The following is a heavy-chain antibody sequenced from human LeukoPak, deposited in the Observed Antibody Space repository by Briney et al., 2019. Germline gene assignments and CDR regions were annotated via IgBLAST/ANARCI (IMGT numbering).Heavy chain of an antibody. V-gene: IGHV4-39*01. CDR3: ASSAWGHMDV. CDR1: GGSISSTNSY. J-gene: IGHJ6*03. CDR2: VYYSGST. D-gene: IGHD1-26*01. Sequence: SETLSLTCTISGGSISSTNSYWGWIRQTPGKGLEWIGTVYYSGSTYYNPSLNSRVSISGDTSTNQFSLRLNSVTAADTAVYLEASSAWGHMDVWGKGTTVIVSS.